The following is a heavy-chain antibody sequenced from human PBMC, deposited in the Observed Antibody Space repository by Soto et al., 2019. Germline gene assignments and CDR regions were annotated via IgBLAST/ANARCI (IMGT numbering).Heavy chain of an antibody. CDR2: IYPSDGST. CDR1: GYTFTRYY. D-gene: IGHD2-15*01. Sequence: ASVKVSCRASGYTFTRYYLHWVRQAPGQGLEWMGIIYPSDGSTAYAQKFQGRVTMTRDTSTSTIYMELSSLISEDTAVYYCAIFYGGKPAVYCNYWGKGTLGTVAS. J-gene: IGHJ4*02. CDR3: AIFYGGKPAVYCNY. V-gene: IGHV1-46*01.